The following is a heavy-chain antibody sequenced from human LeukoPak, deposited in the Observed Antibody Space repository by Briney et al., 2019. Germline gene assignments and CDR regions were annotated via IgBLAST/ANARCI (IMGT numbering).Heavy chain of an antibody. D-gene: IGHD3-10*01. CDR1: GGSISSYY. J-gene: IGHJ5*02. CDR3: ARDPRGVGWFDP. CDR2: IYYSGST. Sequence: KGSETVSLTCTVSGGSISSYYWSWIRQPPGKGLEWIGYIYYSGSTNYNPSLKSRVTISVDTSKNQFSLKLSSVTAADTAVYYCARDPRGVGWFDPWGQGTMVTVSS. V-gene: IGHV4-59*01.